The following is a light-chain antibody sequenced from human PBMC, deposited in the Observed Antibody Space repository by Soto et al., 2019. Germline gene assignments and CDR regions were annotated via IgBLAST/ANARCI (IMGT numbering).Light chain of an antibody. V-gene: IGKV1-9*01. CDR3: QQLNSYPSIT. Sequence: EIPLTQSPSYLCAMVIDRFTITSRASQGINSYLAWYQQKPGKAPKLLIYAASTLQSGVPSRFSGSGSGTEFTLTISSLQPEDFATYYCQQLNSYPSITFGQGTRLEIK. J-gene: IGKJ5*01. CDR1: QGINSY. CDR2: AAS.